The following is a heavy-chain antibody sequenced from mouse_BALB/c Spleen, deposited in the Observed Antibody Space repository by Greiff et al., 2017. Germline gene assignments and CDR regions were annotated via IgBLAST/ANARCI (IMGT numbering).Heavy chain of an antibody. CDR3: ARYPLGREFAY. CDR1: GDSITSCY. Sequence: EVQLVESGPSLVKPSQTLSLTCSVTGDSITSCYWNWIRKFPGNKLEYMGYISYSGSTYYNPSLKSRISITRDTSKNQYYLQLNSVTTEDTATYYCARYPLGREFAYWGQGTLVTVSA. CDR2: ISYSGST. V-gene: IGHV3-8*02. D-gene: IGHD4-1*01. J-gene: IGHJ3*01.